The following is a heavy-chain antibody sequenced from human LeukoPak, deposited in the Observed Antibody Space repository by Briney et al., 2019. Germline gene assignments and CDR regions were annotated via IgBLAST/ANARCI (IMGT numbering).Heavy chain of an antibody. V-gene: IGHV4-34*01. D-gene: IGHD3-10*01. J-gene: IGHJ4*02. CDR3: ARYVVYGSGKYYFDY. Sequence: PSETLSLTCAVYGGSFSGYYWSWIRQPPGKGLEWIGEFNPSGSTNYNPSLKSRVTTSVDTSKNQFSLKLSSVTAADTAVYYCARYVVYGSGKYYFDYWGQGTLVTVSS. CDR1: GGSFSGYY. CDR2: FNPSGST.